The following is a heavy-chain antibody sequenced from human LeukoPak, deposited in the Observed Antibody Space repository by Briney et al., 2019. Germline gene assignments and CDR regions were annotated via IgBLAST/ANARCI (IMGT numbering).Heavy chain of an antibody. CDR1: GGSFSGYY. J-gene: IGHJ4*02. CDR3: ARGRYYGSGRGPRHDY. Sequence: SETLSLTCAVYGGSFSGYYWSWIRQPPGKGLEWIGEINHSGSTNYNPSLKSRVTISVDTSKNQFSLKLSSVTAADTAVYYCARGRYYGSGRGPRHDYWGQGTLVTVSS. D-gene: IGHD3-10*01. V-gene: IGHV4-34*01. CDR2: INHSGST.